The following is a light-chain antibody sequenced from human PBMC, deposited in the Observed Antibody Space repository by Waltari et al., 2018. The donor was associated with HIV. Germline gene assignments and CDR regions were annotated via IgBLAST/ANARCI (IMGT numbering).Light chain of an antibody. J-gene: IGKJ2*01. CDR3: QGGNGY. CDR1: QNIQNR. CDR2: LAS. V-gene: IGKV1-5*03. Sequence: DRPMTQSPSPFSASVGDRVIITCRASQNIQNRMPWYQQKPGKAPKLLIYLASTLQGGVPSRFSGSGSGTEFTLTISSLQPDDFATYYCQGGNGYFGQGTKVEIK.